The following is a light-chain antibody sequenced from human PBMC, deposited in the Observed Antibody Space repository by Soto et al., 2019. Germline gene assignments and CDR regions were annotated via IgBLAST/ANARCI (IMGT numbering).Light chain of an antibody. CDR3: QQYNNWPKT. J-gene: IGKJ2*01. CDR1: QSVSSN. Sequence: EIVMTQSPATLSVSPGERATLSCRASQSVSSNLAWYQQKPGQAPRLLIYGASTRATGIPGRFSGSGSGTEFTLTISSLQSEAFAVYYCQQYNNWPKTFGQGTKLEIK. CDR2: GAS. V-gene: IGKV3-15*01.